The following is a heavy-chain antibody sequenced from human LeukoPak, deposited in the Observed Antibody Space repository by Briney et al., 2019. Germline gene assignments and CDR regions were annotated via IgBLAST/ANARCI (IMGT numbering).Heavy chain of an antibody. CDR1: GFTFSSQA. CDR2: ISGSGGGT. CDR3: ARDHRYAFDN. V-gene: IGHV3-23*01. D-gene: IGHD5-12*01. J-gene: IGHJ4*01. Sequence: GGSLRLSCAASGFTFSSQAMSWVRQAPGKGLEWVSAISGSGGGTYYADSVKGRFTISRDKARNSLYLQMNSLRVEDTAMYYCARDHRYAFDNWGHGTLVTVSS.